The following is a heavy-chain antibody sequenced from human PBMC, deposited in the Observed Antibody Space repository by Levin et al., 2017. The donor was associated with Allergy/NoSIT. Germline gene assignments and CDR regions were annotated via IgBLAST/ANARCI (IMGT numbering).Heavy chain of an antibody. V-gene: IGHV3-23*01. CDR3: AKNGGTELSLGNNWFDP. CDR2: ISGGGGYP. Sequence: GESLKISCAASGFTFSSYAMNWVRQAPGKVLEWVSGISGGGGYPYYADSVKGRFTISRDNSKTTLYLQMNSLRAEDTAVDYCAKNGGTELSLGNNWFDPWGQGTLVTVSS. CDR1: GFTFSSYA. J-gene: IGHJ5*02. D-gene: IGHD3-16*02.